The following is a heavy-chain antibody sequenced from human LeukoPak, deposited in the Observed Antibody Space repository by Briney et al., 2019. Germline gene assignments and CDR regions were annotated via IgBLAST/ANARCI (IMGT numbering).Heavy chain of an antibody. J-gene: IGHJ4*02. Sequence: ASETLSLTCTVSDDSISDYYRGWIRQPPGKGLEWIGYIHNSGTSTYNLSLKSRVTISADTSKNQFSLKLNSMTTADTAVYYCTRGAGWLIDYWGQGILVTVSS. CDR1: DDSISDYY. CDR3: TRGAGWLIDY. V-gene: IGHV4-59*01. D-gene: IGHD3-16*01. CDR2: IHNSGTS.